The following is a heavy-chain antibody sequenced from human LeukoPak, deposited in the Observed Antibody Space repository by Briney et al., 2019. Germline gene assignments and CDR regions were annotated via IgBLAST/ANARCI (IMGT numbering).Heavy chain of an antibody. D-gene: IGHD3-10*01. Sequence: SGTLCLTCAVHGASLRGYYWSWIRQPPGKGLEWIGEINHSGSINYKPSLKSRGSLSVDTSKNQFCLKLSYVPAADVAVYYCARGPRYYGSGSYRYYGMDVWGKGTTVTVSS. CDR2: INHSGSI. V-gene: IGHV4-34*01. CDR3: ARGPRYYGSGSYRYYGMDV. J-gene: IGHJ6*04. CDR1: GASLRGYY.